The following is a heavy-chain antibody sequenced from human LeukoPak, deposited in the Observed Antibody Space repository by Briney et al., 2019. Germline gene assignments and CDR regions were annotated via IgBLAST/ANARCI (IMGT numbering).Heavy chain of an antibody. J-gene: IGHJ5*02. CDR3: VRSSGRPDS. Sequence: GGSLRLSCAASGFTLTSYWMHWVRQAPGKGLVWVSRISSESDGSDTTYADSVKGRFTISRDNAKNTLYLQMNGLRAEDTAVYYCVRSSGRPDSWGRGTLVTVSS. V-gene: IGHV3-74*01. CDR2: ISSESDGSDT. CDR1: GFTLTSYW. D-gene: IGHD6-19*01.